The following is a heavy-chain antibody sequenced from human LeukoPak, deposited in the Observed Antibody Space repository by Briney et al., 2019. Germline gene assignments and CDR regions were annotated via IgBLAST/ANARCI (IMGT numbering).Heavy chain of an antibody. CDR3: ATFGLVAALDL. J-gene: IGHJ4*02. D-gene: IGHD5-12*01. V-gene: IGHV3-7*01. CDR2: INPAGSET. Sequence: GGSLRLSCAASGFSFNAYWMAWVRQPPGTGLGWVANINPAGSETFHVDPVKGRFSISRDHAKNLVYLQMNSLRAEDTAVYYCATFGLVAALDLWGQGTLVTVSS. CDR1: GFSFNAYW.